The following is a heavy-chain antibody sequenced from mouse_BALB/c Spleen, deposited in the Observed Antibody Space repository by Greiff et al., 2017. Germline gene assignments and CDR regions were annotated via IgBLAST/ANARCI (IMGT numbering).Heavy chain of an antibody. J-gene: IGHJ1*01. CDR1: GFTFTAYY. V-gene: IGHV7-3*02. CDR3: ARDMALRGYFDV. CDR2: IRNKANGYTT. Sequence: EVMLVESGGGLVQPGGSLRLSCATSGFTFTAYYMSWVRQPPGKALEWLGFIRNKANGYTTEYSASVKGRFTISRDNSQSILYLQMNTLRAEDSATYYCARDMALRGYFDVWGAGTTVTVSS. D-gene: IGHD1-1*01.